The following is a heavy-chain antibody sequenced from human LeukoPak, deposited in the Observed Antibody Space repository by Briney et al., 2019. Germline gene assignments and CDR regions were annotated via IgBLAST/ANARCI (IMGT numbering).Heavy chain of an antibody. J-gene: IGHJ5*02. CDR3: ARDLGSQSWGLYNWFDP. Sequence: SETLSLTCAVYGGSFSGYYWSWIRQPPGKGLEWIGEINHSGSTNYNPSLKSRVTISVDTSKNQFSLELSSVTAADTAVYYCARDLGSQSWGLYNWFDPWGQGTLVTVSS. CDR1: GGSFSGYY. D-gene: IGHD3-16*01. CDR2: INHSGST. V-gene: IGHV4-34*01.